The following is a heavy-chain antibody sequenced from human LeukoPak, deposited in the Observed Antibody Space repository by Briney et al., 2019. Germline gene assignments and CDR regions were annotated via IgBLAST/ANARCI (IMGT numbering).Heavy chain of an antibody. Sequence: PSETLSLTCTVSGGSISSYYWSWIRQPAGKGLEWIGRIYTSGSTNYNPSLKNRVTMSVDTSKNQFSLKLSSVTAADTAVYYCARGGFYYGSGEINWFDPWGQGTLVTVSS. CDR3: ARGGFYYGSGEINWFDP. CDR1: GGSISSYY. V-gene: IGHV4-4*07. CDR2: IYTSGST. J-gene: IGHJ5*02. D-gene: IGHD3-10*01.